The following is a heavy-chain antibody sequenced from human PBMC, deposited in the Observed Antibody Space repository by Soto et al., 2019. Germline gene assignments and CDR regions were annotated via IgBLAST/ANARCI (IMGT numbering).Heavy chain of an antibody. V-gene: IGHV3-23*01. CDR1: GFTFSSYA. CDR3: ANTHKGYSGYDWRGYYYYYGMDV. D-gene: IGHD5-12*01. CDR2: ISGSGGST. Sequence: GGSLRLSCAASGFTFSSYAMSWVRQAPGKGLEWVSAISGSGGSTYYADSVKGRFTISRDNSKNTLYLQMNSLRAEDTAVYYCANTHKGYSGYDWRGYYYYYGMDVWGQGTTVTVSS. J-gene: IGHJ6*02.